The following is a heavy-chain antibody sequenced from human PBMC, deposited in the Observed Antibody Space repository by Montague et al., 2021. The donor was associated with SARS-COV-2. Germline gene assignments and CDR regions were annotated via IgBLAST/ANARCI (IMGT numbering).Heavy chain of an antibody. J-gene: IGHJ6*02. D-gene: IGHD1-1*01. Sequence: SETLSLTCAVYGGSFSGYYWSWIRQPPGKGLEWIGEINHSGSANYNPSLKSRVTISVDTSKNQFSLKLSSVTAADTAVYYCARGRGTALFRRIYFGMNVWGQGNPGHRLL. CDR1: GGSFSGYY. CDR2: INHSGSA. CDR3: ARGRGTALFRRIYFGMNV. V-gene: IGHV4-34*01.